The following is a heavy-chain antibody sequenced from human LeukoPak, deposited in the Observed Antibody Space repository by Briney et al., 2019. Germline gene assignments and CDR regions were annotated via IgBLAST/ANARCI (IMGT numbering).Heavy chain of an antibody. J-gene: IGHJ5*02. CDR2: ISGSGGIT. Sequence: AGSLRLSCAASGFTFSAYAISWVRHAPGQGLDWVSAISGSGGITYYAGSVKGRFTISRGNSKNTLYLQMNSLRAEDTAVYYCAKHDPRRVVITNWFDPWGQGTLVTVSS. D-gene: IGHD3-22*01. CDR1: GFTFSAYA. V-gene: IGHV3-23*01. CDR3: AKHDPRRVVITNWFDP.